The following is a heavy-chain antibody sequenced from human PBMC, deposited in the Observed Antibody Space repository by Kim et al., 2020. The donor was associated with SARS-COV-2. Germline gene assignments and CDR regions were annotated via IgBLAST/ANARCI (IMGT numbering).Heavy chain of an antibody. CDR2: INHSGST. CDR1: GGSFSGYY. V-gene: IGHV4-34*01. D-gene: IGHD2-15*01. J-gene: IGHJ4*02. CDR3: ARGRSRWPLDY. Sequence: SQTLSLTCAVYGGSFSGYYWSWIRQPPGKGLEWIGEINHSGSTNYNPSLKSRVTISVDTSKNQFSLKLSSVTAADTAVYYCARGRSRWPLDYWGQGTLVT.